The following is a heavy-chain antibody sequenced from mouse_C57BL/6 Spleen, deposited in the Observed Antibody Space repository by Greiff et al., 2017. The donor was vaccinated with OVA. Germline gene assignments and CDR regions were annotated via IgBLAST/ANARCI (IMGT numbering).Heavy chain of an antibody. CDR3: ARNSYFDV. CDR1: GYTFTSYW. V-gene: IGHV1-50*01. CDR2: IDPSDSYT. Sequence: VQLQQSGAELVKPGASVKLSCKASGYTFTSYWMQWVKQRPGQGLEWIGEIDPSDSYTNYNQKFKGKATLTVDTSSSTAYMQLSSLTSEDSAVYYCARNSYFDVWGTGTTVTVSS. J-gene: IGHJ1*03.